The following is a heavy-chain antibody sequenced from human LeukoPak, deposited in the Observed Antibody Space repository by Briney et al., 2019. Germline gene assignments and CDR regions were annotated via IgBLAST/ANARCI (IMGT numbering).Heavy chain of an antibody. V-gene: IGHV3-21*01. D-gene: IGHD3-10*01. J-gene: IGHJ4*02. CDR1: GLTFSSYS. CDR3: ARVPHAMVRGVIITEFYFDY. CDR2: ISSSSNYI. Sequence: GGSLRLSCAASGLTFSSYSMNRVRQAPGKGLEWVSSISSSSNYIYYADSVKGRFTISRDNAKNSLYLQMNSLRAEDTAVYYCARVPHAMVRGVIITEFYFDYWGQGTLVTVSS.